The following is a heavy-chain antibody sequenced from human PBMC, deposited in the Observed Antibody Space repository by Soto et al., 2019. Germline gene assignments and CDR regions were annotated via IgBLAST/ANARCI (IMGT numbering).Heavy chain of an antibody. V-gene: IGHV3-33*01. J-gene: IGHJ2*01. D-gene: IGHD2-21*02. CDR3: AREAALYCGGDCPAPKGYFDL. CDR2: IWYDGSNK. CDR1: GFTFSSYG. Sequence: GGSLRLSCAASGFTFSSYGMHWVRQAPGKGLEWVAVIWYDGSNKYYADSVKGRFTISRDNSKNTLYLQMNSLRAEDTAVYYCAREAALYCGGDCPAPKGYFDLWGRGTLVTVSS.